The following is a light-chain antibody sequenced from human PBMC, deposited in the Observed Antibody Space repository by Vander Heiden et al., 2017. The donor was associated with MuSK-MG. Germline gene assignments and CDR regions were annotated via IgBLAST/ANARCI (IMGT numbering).Light chain of an antibody. V-gene: IGLV1-44*01. CDR3: SAWDHGLSARV. CDR2: GAS. J-gene: IGLJ3*02. Sequence: QSALTQEASVSGTVGQKVTLACSGNSNNIGSETVGWYQQTSHGPLKTVMVGASRPSGIPDRFSGSKSGTTASLTIWGLQPDDEGHYYCSAWDHGLSARVFGGGTKLTVL. CDR1: SNNIGSET.